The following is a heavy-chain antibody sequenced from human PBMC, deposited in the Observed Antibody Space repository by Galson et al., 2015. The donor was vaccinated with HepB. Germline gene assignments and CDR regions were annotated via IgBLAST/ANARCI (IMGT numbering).Heavy chain of an antibody. D-gene: IGHD5-12*01. CDR1: GFSFSSYS. J-gene: IGHJ4*02. V-gene: IGHV3-48*01. CDR3: ARDQVATIWAFDY. CDR2: ISTSSSTI. Sequence: SLRLSCAASGFSFSSYSMNWVRQAPGTGLEWVSYISTSSSTIYYADSVKGRFTISRDNAKNSLYLQMNSLGAEDTAVYYCARDQVATIWAFDYWGQGTLVTVSS.